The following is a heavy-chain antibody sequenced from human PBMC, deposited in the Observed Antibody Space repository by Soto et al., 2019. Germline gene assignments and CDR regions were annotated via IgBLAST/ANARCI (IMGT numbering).Heavy chain of an antibody. Sequence: GASVKVSCKASGYTFTGYYMHWVRQAPGQGLEWMGWINPNSGGTNYAQKFQGRVTMTRDTSISTAYMELSRLRSDDTAVYYCATNPSSSRGAEYYYYGMDVWGQGTTVTVSS. V-gene: IGHV1-2*02. CDR1: GYTFTGYY. J-gene: IGHJ6*02. D-gene: IGHD6-6*01. CDR3: ATNPSSSRGAEYYYYGMDV. CDR2: INPNSGGT.